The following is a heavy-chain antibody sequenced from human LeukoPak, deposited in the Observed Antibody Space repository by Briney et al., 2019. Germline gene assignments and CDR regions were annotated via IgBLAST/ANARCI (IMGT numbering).Heavy chain of an antibody. CDR2: ISYDGSNK. Sequence: GGSLRLSCAASGFTFSSYAMHWVRQAPGKGLEWVAVISYDGSNKYYADSVKGRFTISRDNSKNTLYLQMNSLRAEDTAVYYCAKDYYDSRGLMDYWGQGTLVTVSS. D-gene: IGHD3-22*01. J-gene: IGHJ4*02. V-gene: IGHV3-30*04. CDR1: GFTFSSYA. CDR3: AKDYYDSRGLMDY.